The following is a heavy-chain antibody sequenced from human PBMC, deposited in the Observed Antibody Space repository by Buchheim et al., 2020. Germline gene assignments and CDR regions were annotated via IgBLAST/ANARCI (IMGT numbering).Heavy chain of an antibody. V-gene: IGHV3-48*02. Sequence: EVKLVESGGGLVQPGGSQRLSCESSGFTFSTSTMSWVRQTPAKGLEWVSYISANSRTIYYADSVRGRFTVSRDNARNSLFLDMSSLRDEDSAVYYCATDYNESSGRGDYWGQGTL. J-gene: IGHJ4*02. CDR3: ATDYNESSGRGDY. CDR1: GFTFSTST. CDR2: ISANSRTI. D-gene: IGHD4/OR15-4a*01.